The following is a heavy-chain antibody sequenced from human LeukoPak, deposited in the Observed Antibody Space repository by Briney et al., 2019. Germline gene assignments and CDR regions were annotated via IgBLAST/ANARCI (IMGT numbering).Heavy chain of an antibody. V-gene: IGHV3-23*01. CDR1: GFTFSSYA. CDR3: AKVTKPLNYFDY. CDR2: ICDSGRDT. J-gene: IGHJ4*02. D-gene: IGHD1/OR15-1a*01. Sequence: GGSLRLSCSASGFTFSSYAMSWVRQAPGKGLEWASAICDSGRDTYYADSVKGRFAISRDNSKNTLYLQMDSLRAEDTAVYYCAKVTKPLNYFDYWGQGILVTVSS.